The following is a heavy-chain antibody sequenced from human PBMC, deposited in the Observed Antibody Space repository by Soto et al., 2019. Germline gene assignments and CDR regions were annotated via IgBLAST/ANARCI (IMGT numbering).Heavy chain of an antibody. D-gene: IGHD3-22*01. J-gene: IGHJ4*02. CDR2: IIPMVSAP. Sequence: VQLVQSGAEVKRPGSSVKVSCRASGYTFSSHAITWVRQAPGQGLEWMGGIIPMVSAPNYAQKFQGRVTVTADESTSPAYMEVTSLPSEDSAVYFCARIAGSSGYIEYWGQEAVLTVPS. V-gene: IGHV1-69*01. CDR1: GYTFSSHA. CDR3: ARIAGSSGYIEY.